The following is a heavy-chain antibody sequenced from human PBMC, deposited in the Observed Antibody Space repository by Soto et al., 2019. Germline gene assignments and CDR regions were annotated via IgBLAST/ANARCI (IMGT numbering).Heavy chain of an antibody. CDR3: ARAPVAHANYYDSSGSDY. CDR2: IIPIFGTA. D-gene: IGHD3-22*01. Sequence: QVQLVQSGAEVKKPGSSVKVSCKASGGTFSSYAISWVRQAPGHGLEWMGGIIPIFGTANYAQKFQGRVTITADESTSTAYMELSSLRSEDTAVYYCARAPVAHANYYDSSGSDYWGQGTLVTVSS. V-gene: IGHV1-69*01. CDR1: GGTFSSYA. J-gene: IGHJ4*02.